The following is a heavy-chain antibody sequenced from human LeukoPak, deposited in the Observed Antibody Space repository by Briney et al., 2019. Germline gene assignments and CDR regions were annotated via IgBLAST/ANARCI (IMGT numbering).Heavy chain of an antibody. CDR1: GLTFNTYA. V-gene: IGHV3-23*01. CDR2: IGSGGIDT. Sequence: PGGSLRLSCAASGLTFNTYAMSWVRQAPGKGLEWVSGIGSGGIDTHYADSVKGRFTISRDNSRNTLYLQMNSLRVEDTAVYYCAKCSYDYVWGSYLDDYWGQGTLVTVSS. CDR3: AKCSYDYVWGSYLDDY. J-gene: IGHJ4*02. D-gene: IGHD3-16*02.